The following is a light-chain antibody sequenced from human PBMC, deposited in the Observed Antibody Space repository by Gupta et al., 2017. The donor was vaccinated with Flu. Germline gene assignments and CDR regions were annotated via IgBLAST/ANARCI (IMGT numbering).Light chain of an antibody. CDR3: SSFTTSRTVL. Sequence: QSALTQPASVSGSPGQSATISCSGSSSDVGSYNYVSWYQHHPGKAPKLLIFDVISRPSGVSNRFSGSKSGYTASLTISGLQAEDEGVYYCSSFTTSRTVLFGGGTQLTVL. J-gene: IGLJ2*01. CDR1: SSDVGSYNY. V-gene: IGLV2-14*03. CDR2: DVI.